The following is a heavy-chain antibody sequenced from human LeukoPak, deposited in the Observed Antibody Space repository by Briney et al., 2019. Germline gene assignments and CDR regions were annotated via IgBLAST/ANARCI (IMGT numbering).Heavy chain of an antibody. CDR2: ISYDGSNK. V-gene: IGHV3-30-3*01. CDR1: GFTFSSYA. J-gene: IGHJ4*02. D-gene: IGHD1-26*01. Sequence: GGSLRLSCAASGFTFSSYAMHWVRQAPGKGLEWVAVISYDGSNKYYADSVKGRFTISRDNSKNTLYLQMNSLRAEDTAVYYCAREGIVGATYFDYWGQGTLVTVSS. CDR3: AREGIVGATYFDY.